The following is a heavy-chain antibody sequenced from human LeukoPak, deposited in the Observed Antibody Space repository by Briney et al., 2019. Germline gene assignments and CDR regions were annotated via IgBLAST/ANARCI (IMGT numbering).Heavy chain of an antibody. J-gene: IGHJ4*02. CDR2: ITGGLEIT. V-gene: IGHV3-23*01. CDR3: AKRPKGYFDY. CDR1: GFTFSSYA. Sequence: PGGSLRLSCAASGFTFSSYAMSWVRQAPGKGLEWVSTITGGLEITYYAGSVKGRFTISRDNSKNTLYLQMNSLRAEDTAVYYCAKRPKGYFDYWGQGTLVTVSS.